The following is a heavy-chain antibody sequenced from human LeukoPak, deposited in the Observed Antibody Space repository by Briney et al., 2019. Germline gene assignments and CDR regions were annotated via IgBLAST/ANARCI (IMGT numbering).Heavy chain of an antibody. J-gene: IGHJ6*03. D-gene: IGHD5-12*01. CDR1: GFTFSSYA. Sequence: PGGSLRLSCAASGFTFSSYAMSWVRQAPGKGLEWVSAISGSGGSTYYADSVKGRFTISRDNSKNTLYLQMNSLRAEDTAVYYCAKEGYSGYDPRAYYYYMDVWGKGTTVTVSS. CDR3: AKEGYSGYDPRAYYYYMDV. V-gene: IGHV3-23*01. CDR2: ISGSGGST.